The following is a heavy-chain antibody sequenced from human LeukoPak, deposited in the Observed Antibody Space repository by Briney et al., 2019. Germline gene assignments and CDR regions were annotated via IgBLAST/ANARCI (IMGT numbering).Heavy chain of an antibody. J-gene: IGHJ4*02. D-gene: IGHD1-26*01. CDR3: ARTHSGSYHFDY. Sequence: GGSLTLSCTTSGFIFGSHGMHWVRQAPGKGLEWVAFIRFDGTNKYYADSVKGRFTISRDSSKNTLYLQMNSLKTEDTAVYYCARTHSGSYHFDYWGQGTLVTVSS. CDR2: IRFDGTNK. V-gene: IGHV3-33*08. CDR1: GFIFGSHG.